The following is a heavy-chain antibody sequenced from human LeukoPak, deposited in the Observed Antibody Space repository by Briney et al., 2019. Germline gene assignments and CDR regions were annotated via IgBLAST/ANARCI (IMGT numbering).Heavy chain of an antibody. CDR3: AKGTTYDFWSGYPSLLDYYMDV. D-gene: IGHD3-3*01. CDR2: VWYGGSNK. J-gene: IGHJ6*03. Sequence: GGSLRLSCAASGFTFSSYGMHWVRQAPGKGLEWAAVVWYGGSNKYYADSVKGRFTISRDNSKNTLYLQMNSLRAEDTAVYYCAKGTTYDFWSGYPSLLDYYMDVWGKGTTVTVSS. CDR1: GFTFSSYG. V-gene: IGHV3-30*02.